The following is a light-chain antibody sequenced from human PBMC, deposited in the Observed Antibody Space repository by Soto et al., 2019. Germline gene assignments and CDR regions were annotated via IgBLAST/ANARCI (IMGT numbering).Light chain of an antibody. V-gene: IGKV3-20*01. Sequence: EIVLTQSPGTLSFSPGERATLSCRASQSVNSTSLAWYQQKPGQAPRLLIYGASNRATGIPDRFSGSGSGTDFTLTISRLEPEDFAVYYCQQYDGSPPWTFGLGTKVEFK. CDR3: QQYDGSPPWT. J-gene: IGKJ1*01. CDR2: GAS. CDR1: QSVNSTS.